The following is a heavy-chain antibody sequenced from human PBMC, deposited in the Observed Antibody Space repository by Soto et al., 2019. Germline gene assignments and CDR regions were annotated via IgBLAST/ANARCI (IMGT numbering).Heavy chain of an antibody. J-gene: IGHJ4*02. CDR1: GASISSDGFY. CDR3: ARHVRDSISLSGRYYFDY. Sequence: QLRLQESGPGLVKPSETLSLTCTVSGASISSDGFYWGWIRQPPGKGLEWIASIYYNGDTFHNPSLKSRVTMSGDTSKNQFSVNVRSGTAADTAVYYCARHVRDSISLSGRYYFDYWGQGTLVTVSS. D-gene: IGHD6-6*01. V-gene: IGHV4-39*01. CDR2: IYYNGDT.